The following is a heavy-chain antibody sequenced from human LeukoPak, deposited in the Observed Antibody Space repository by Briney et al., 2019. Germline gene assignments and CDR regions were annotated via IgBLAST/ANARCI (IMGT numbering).Heavy chain of an antibody. V-gene: IGHV3-23*01. CDR1: GFTSSSYA. J-gene: IGHJ6*02. Sequence: PGGSLRLSCAASGFTSSSYAMSWVRQAPGKGLEWVSAISGSGGSTYYADSVKGRFTNSRDNSKNTLYLQMNSLRAEDTAVYYCAKSGGFGELLLPRWYYGMDVWGQGTTVTVSS. CDR2: ISGSGGST. CDR3: AKSGGFGELLLPRWYYGMDV. D-gene: IGHD3-10*01.